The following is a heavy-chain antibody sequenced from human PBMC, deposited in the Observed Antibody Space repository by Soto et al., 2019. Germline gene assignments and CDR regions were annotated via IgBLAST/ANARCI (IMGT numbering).Heavy chain of an antibody. V-gene: IGHV3-23*01. D-gene: IGHD2-15*01. Sequence: EVQLLESGGGWVQPGVSLRLSCAASGFTFNSYAMNWVRQAPGKGLECVSGISGRGDNTYYADSVKGRFTNSRDNSQNTLYLQMTSLRAEDTAVYYCAKDVVVVVTASNWFDPWGQGTLVTVSS. CDR1: GFTFNSYA. CDR3: AKDVVVVVTASNWFDP. CDR2: ISGRGDNT. J-gene: IGHJ5*02.